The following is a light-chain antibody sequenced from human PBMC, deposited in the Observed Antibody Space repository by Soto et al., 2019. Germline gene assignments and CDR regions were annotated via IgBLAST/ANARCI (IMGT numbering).Light chain of an antibody. Sequence: QSVLTQPASVSGSLGQSITISCTGTSSDVGAYNYVSWYQQHPDKAPKLLIFEVTNRPSGVSGRFSGSKSGITASLSISRLQPEDEADYYCTSYSSSSPVLFGGGTKVTVL. CDR3: TSYSSSSPVL. CDR1: SSDVGAYNY. V-gene: IGLV2-14*01. J-gene: IGLJ2*01. CDR2: EVT.